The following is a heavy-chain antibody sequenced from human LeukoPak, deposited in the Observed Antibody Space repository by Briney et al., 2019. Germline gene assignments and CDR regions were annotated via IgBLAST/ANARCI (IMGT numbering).Heavy chain of an antibody. J-gene: IGHJ4*02. D-gene: IGHD6-13*01. CDR3: ARDGTYSSSWYLLLDY. Sequence: ASVKVSCKASGYTFTSYGISWVRQAPGQGLEWMGWISAYNGNTNYAQKLQGRVTMTTDTSTSTAYMELRSLRSDDTAVYYCARDGTYSSSWYLLLDYWGQGTLVTVSS. CDR2: ISAYNGNT. V-gene: IGHV1-18*01. CDR1: GYTFTSYG.